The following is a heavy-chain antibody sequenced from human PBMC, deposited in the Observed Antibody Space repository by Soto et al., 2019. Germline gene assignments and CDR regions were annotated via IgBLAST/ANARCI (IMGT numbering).Heavy chain of an antibody. CDR2: ISYEGSEK. D-gene: IGHD6-13*01. V-gene: IGHV3-30*18. CDR1: GFTFSNNG. CDR3: VKDKGAAAGFDY. J-gene: IGHJ4*02. Sequence: QVHLVESGGGVVQPGRSLRLSCAASGFTFSNNGMHWVRQAPGKGLEWMGVISYEGSEKYYAGSVKGRFTISRDNSKNTLYLQMDTLRAEDTAIYFCVKDKGAAAGFDYWGQGIPVTVSS.